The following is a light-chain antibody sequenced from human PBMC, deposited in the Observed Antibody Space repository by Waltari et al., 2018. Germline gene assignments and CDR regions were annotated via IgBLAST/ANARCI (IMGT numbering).Light chain of an antibody. CDR2: EGT. J-gene: IGLJ3*02. CDR3: SSFAGRWV. Sequence: QSALTQPPSASGSPGQSVTISCTGTSSDFGNYNFVSWYQQHPGKAPKVIIYEGTKRSSGVPERFSGSKAGNTASLTVSGLQAEDEADYYCSSFAGRWVFGGGTKLTVL. V-gene: IGLV2-8*01. CDR1: SSDFGNYNF.